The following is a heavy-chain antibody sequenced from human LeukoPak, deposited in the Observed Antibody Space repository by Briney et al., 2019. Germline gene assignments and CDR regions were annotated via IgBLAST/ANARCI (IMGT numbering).Heavy chain of an antibody. CDR1: RGTFCSYA. V-gene: IGHV1-69*13. D-gene: IGHD2-2*01. Sequence: SVKVSCKASRGTFCSYAISWVRQAPGQGLEWMGGIIPMFGTTNYAQKFQGRVTITADESTSTAYMELSSLRSEDTAVYYCARDARHKYCSSATCYRGWFDPWGQGTLVTVSS. CDR2: IIPMFGTT. J-gene: IGHJ5*02. CDR3: ARDARHKYCSSATCYRGWFDP.